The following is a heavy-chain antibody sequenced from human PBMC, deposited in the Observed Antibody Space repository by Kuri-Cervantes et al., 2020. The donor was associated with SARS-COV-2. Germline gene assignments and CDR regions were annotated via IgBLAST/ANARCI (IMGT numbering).Heavy chain of an antibody. J-gene: IGHJ4*02. CDR2: IYSGGST. D-gene: IGHD3-10*01. CDR1: GFTVSSNY. CDR3: AKDPSPYSVLLWFGEFGFDY. V-gene: IGHV3-66*02. Sequence: GGSLRLSCAASGFTVSSNYMSWVRQAPGKGLEWVSVIYSGGSTYYADSVKDRFTISRDNSKNTLYLQMNSLRAEDTAVYYCAKDPSPYSVLLWFGEFGFDYWGQGTLVTVSS.